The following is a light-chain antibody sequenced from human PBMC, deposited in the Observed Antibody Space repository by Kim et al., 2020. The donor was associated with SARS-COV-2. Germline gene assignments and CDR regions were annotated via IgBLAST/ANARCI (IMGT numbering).Light chain of an antibody. CDR3: GAWDDSLSGVV. V-gene: IGLV1-47*01. Sequence: TQPPSASGNTGQRVTISSSGRSSNIGSNYVYWYHKLPGTAPKPRSYDRFSGSKSGTSASLAISGLRSEDEADYYCGAWDDSLSGVVFGGGTQLTVL. J-gene: IGLJ2*01. CDR1: SSNIGSNY.